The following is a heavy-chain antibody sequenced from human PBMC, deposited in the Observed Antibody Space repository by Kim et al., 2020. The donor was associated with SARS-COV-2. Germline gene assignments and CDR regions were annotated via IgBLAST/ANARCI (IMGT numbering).Heavy chain of an antibody. Sequence: QKFQGRVTMTRDTSTSTVYMELSSLRSEDTAVYYCARDMEYSSSSIGMDVWGQGTTVTVSS. CDR3: ARDMEYSSSSIGMDV. V-gene: IGHV1-46*01. J-gene: IGHJ6*02. D-gene: IGHD6-6*01.